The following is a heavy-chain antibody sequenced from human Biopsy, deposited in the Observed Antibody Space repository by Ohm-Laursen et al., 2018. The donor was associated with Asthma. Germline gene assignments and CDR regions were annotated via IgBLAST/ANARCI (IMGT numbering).Heavy chain of an antibody. CDR2: IYYSGST. CDR1: GGSINIGDYY. Sequence: SDTLSLTCTVSGGSINIGDYYWSWIRQHPVKGPEWIGHIYYSGSTYYNPSLKSRVSISLDTSKNQLSLSLTSVTAADTAVYYCARTTYGHDGFDPWGQGTLVTVSS. V-gene: IGHV4-31*03. J-gene: IGHJ5*02. CDR3: ARTTYGHDGFDP. D-gene: IGHD4-17*01.